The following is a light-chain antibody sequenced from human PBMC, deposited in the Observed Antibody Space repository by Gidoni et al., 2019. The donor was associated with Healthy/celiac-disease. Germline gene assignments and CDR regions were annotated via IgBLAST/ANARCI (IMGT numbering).Light chain of an antibody. CDR2: GAS. CDR3: QQYGSSPT. CDR1: QSVSRSY. V-gene: IGKV3-20*01. Sequence: DIVLTQSPGTLSLSPGERATLSCRASQSVSRSYLAWYQQKPGQAPRLLIYGASSRATGIPDRFSGSGSGTDFTLTISRLEPEDFAVYYCQQYGSSPTFGQGTKVEIK. J-gene: IGKJ1*01.